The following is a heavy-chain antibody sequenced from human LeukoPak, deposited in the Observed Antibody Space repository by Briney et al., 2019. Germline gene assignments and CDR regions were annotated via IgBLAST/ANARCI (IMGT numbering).Heavy chain of an antibody. CDR2: IIPILGIA. CDR1: GGTFSSYA. Sequence: ASVKVSCKASGGTFSSYAISWVRQAPGQGLEWMGRIIPILGIANYAQKFQGRVTITADKSTSTAYMELSSLRSADTAVYYCARTFSSGWYSYYFDYWGQGTLVTVSS. J-gene: IGHJ4*02. V-gene: IGHV1-69*04. D-gene: IGHD6-19*01. CDR3: ARTFSSGWYSYYFDY.